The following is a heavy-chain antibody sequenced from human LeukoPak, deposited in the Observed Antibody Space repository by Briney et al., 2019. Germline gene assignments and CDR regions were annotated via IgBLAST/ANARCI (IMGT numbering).Heavy chain of an antibody. CDR1: GYTFTGYY. Sequence: GASVKVSCKASGYTFTGYYMHWVRQAPGQGLEWMGWINPNSGGTNYAQKFQGWVTMTRDTSIGTAYMELSRLRSDDTAVYYCARGYCSGGSCYFDYWGQGTLVTVSS. CDR2: INPNSGGT. J-gene: IGHJ4*02. D-gene: IGHD2-15*01. CDR3: ARGYCSGGSCYFDY. V-gene: IGHV1-2*04.